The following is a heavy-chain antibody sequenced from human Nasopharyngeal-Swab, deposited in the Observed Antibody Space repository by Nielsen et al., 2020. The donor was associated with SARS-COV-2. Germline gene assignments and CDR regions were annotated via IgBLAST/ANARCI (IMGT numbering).Heavy chain of an antibody. CDR2: IYTSGST. V-gene: IGHV4-61*02. CDR3: AHLGYCSSTSCL. D-gene: IGHD2-2*01. CDR1: GGSISSGSYY. J-gene: IGHJ4*02. Sequence: SETLSLTCTVSGGSISSGSYYWSWIRQPAGKGLEWIGRIYTSGSTYYNPSLKSRVTISVDTSKTQFSLKLSSVTAADTAVYYCAHLGYCSSTSCLWGQGTLVTVSS.